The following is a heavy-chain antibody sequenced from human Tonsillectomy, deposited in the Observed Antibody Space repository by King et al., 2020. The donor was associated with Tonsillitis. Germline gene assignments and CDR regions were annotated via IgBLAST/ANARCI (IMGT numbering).Heavy chain of an antibody. V-gene: IGHV3-23*04. CDR3: AKWGSGWFYGMDV. J-gene: IGHJ6*02. CDR2: ISGSGGST. CDR1: GFTFSRYA. Sequence: VQLVESGGGLVQPGGSLRLSCAASGFTFSRYAMSWVRQAPGKGLEWVSVISGSGGSTYYADSVKGRFTISRDNSKNTLYLQMNSLRAEDTAVYYCAKWGSGWFYGMDVWGQGTTVTVSS. D-gene: IGHD6-19*01.